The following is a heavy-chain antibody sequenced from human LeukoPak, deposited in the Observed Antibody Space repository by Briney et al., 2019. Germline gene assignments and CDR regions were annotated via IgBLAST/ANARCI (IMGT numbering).Heavy chain of an antibody. CDR1: GFNFPDYN. CDR3: VRAREMDV. Sequence: GGSLRLSCAGSGFNFPDYNMNWVRQAPGRELGWLAFSSPADHTIYYADSVKGRFSISRDDARNSLFLQMHSLRVEDTAVYYCVRAREMDVWGKGTTVIVSS. V-gene: IGHV3-48*04. J-gene: IGHJ6*04. D-gene: IGHD1-26*01. CDR2: SSPADHTI.